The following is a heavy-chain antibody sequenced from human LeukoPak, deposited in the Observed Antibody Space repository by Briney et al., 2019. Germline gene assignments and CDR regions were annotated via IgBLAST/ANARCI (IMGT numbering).Heavy chain of an antibody. CDR2: VYYSGSA. D-gene: IGHD4-17*01. J-gene: IGHJ4*02. V-gene: IGHV4-39*07. CDR1: GGSVGSGTYY. CDR3: ARDATVTNRLGFDY. Sequence: SETLSLTCTVSGGSVGSGTYYWSWIRQSPGKGLEWIGNVYYSGSAYYNPSLKSRVTMSVDTSKNQFSLKLSSVTAADTAVYYCARDATVTNRLGFDYWGQGTLVTVSS.